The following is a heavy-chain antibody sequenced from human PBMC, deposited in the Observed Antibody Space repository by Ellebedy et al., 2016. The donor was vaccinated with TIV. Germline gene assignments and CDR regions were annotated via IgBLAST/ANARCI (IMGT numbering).Heavy chain of an antibody. J-gene: IGHJ5*02. CDR1: GGSISSSSYY. D-gene: IGHD2-21*02. CDR3: ARHHLGHIVVVTTIPDNWFDP. Sequence: MPSETLSLTCTVSGGSISSSSYYWGWIRQPPGTGLEWIGSIYYSGSTCYNPSLKSRVTISVDTSKNQFSLKLSSVTAADTAVYYCARHHLGHIVVVTTIPDNWFDPWGQGTLVTVSS. CDR2: IYYSGST. V-gene: IGHV4-39*01.